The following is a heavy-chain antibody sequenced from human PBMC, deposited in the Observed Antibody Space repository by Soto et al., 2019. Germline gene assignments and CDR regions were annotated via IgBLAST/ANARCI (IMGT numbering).Heavy chain of an antibody. V-gene: IGHV4-39*01. D-gene: IGHD3-3*01. J-gene: IGHJ4*02. Sequence: SETLSLTCTVSGGSISSSSYYWVWIRQPPGKGLEWIGSIYYSGSTYYNPSLKSRVTISVDTSKNQFSLKLSSVTAADTAVHYCAMNYDFWSGYFHYWGQGTLVTVSS. CDR3: AMNYDFWSGYFHY. CDR2: IYYSGST. CDR1: GGSISSSSYY.